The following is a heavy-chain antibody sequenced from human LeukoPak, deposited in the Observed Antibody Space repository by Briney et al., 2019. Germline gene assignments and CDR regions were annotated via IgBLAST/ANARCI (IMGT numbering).Heavy chain of an antibody. CDR2: IDYSGGT. CDR3: ARWAAGPMVRGVTAKFYYMDV. D-gene: IGHD3-10*01. J-gene: IGHJ6*03. Sequence: TSETLSLTCTVSGGSINSYYWSWIRQPPGKGLEWIGYIDYSGGTNYNPSLKSRVTISVDTSKNQFSLKLSSVTAADTAVYYCARWAAGPMVRGVTAKFYYMDVWGKGTTVTVSS. CDR1: GGSINSYY. V-gene: IGHV4-59*12.